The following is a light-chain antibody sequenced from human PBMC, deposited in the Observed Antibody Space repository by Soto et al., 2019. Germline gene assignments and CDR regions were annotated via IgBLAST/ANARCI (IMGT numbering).Light chain of an antibody. V-gene: IGKV3D-20*02. CDR3: QQRKNWPPIT. CDR2: GA. CDR1: LSVRSSY. J-gene: IGKJ5*01. Sequence: EIVLTQSPGTLSLSPGERATLSCRASLSVRSSYLAWYQQRPGQPPRLLMDGATRATGIPDRFSGSGSGTDFTLTISSLEPEDFAVYYCQQRKNWPPITFGQGTRLEIK.